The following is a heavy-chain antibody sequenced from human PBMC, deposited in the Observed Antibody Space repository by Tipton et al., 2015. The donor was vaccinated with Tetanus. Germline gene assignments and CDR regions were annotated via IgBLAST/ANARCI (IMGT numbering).Heavy chain of an antibody. CDR2: IFYSGNS. Sequence: TLSLTCTVSGGSVSSGSYYWSWIRQPPGKALEWIGDIFYSGNSISNPSFRSRVTMSVDTSRTLFSLTLIAVTAADTAVYFCARGLIDDFLGSRIYFDSWGPGTLVTVSS. CDR1: GGSVSSGSYY. V-gene: IGHV4-61*01. CDR3: ARGLIDDFLGSRIYFDS. J-gene: IGHJ4*02. D-gene: IGHD2-8*01.